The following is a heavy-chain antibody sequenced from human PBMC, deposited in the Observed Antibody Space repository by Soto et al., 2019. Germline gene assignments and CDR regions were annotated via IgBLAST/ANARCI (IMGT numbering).Heavy chain of an antibody. CDR3: ARLVGAYDSYFDH. V-gene: IGHV5-51*01. Sequence: PGESLKISCKASGYDFARTWIGWVRQLPGKGLDWLGIIYPGDSETRYSPSFRGQVTFSVDMPISTAYLQWSSLKTSDIAIYYCARLVGAYDSYFDHWGQGTRVTVST. CDR2: IYPGDSET. J-gene: IGHJ4*02. CDR1: GYDFARTW. D-gene: IGHD5-12*01.